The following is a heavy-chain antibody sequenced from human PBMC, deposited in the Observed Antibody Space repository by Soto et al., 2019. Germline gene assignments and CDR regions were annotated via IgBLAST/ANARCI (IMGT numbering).Heavy chain of an antibody. Sequence: GGSLRLSCAASGFTFSSYAMSWVRQAPGKGLEWVSAISGSGGSTYYADSVKGRFTISRDNSKNTLYLQMNSLRAEDTAVYYCAKTQNKILNYYDSSGYYFFDYWGQGTLVTVSS. CDR3: AKTQNKILNYYDSSGYYFFDY. CDR1: GFTFSSYA. V-gene: IGHV3-23*01. CDR2: ISGSGGST. D-gene: IGHD3-22*01. J-gene: IGHJ4*02.